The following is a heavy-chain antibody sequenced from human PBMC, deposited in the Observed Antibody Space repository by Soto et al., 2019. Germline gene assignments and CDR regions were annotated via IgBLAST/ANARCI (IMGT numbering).Heavy chain of an antibody. V-gene: IGHV1-3*01. CDR2: INAGNGNT. CDR3: ARDPSYYGMDV. Sequence: ASVKVSCKASGYTFTNYATHWVRQAPGQRLEWMGWINAGNGNTKYSQKFQGRVTITRDTSASTAYMELSSLRSEDTAVYYCARDPSYYGMDVWGQGTTVTVSS. J-gene: IGHJ6*02. CDR1: GYTFTNYA.